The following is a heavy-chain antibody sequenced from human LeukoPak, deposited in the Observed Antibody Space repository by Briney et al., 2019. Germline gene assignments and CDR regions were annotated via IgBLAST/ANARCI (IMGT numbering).Heavy chain of an antibody. D-gene: IGHD3-3*01. V-gene: IGHV3-30*02. CDR1: GFTFSSYG. CDR2: IRYDGSNK. CDR3: AKDTGADFWSGYQPEYYFDY. J-gene: IGHJ4*02. Sequence: GGSLRLSCAASGFTFSSYGMHWVRQAPGKGLEWVAFIRYDGSNKYYADSVKGRFTISRDNSKNTLYLQMNSLRAEDTAVYYCAKDTGADFWSGYQPEYYFDYWGQGTLVTVSS.